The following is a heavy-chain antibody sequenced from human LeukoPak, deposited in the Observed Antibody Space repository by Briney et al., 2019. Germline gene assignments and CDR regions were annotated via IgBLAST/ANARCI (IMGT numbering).Heavy chain of an antibody. CDR2: ISSSSSYI. V-gene: IGHV3-21*01. Sequence: GGSLRLSCAASGFTFSSYSMNWVRQAPGKGLEWVSSISSSSSYIYYADSVKGRFTISRDNAKNSLYLQMNSLRAEDTAVYYCASLMGKVRGPSTSYWGQGTLVTVSS. CDR1: GFTFSSYS. CDR3: ASLMGKVRGPSTSY. D-gene: IGHD3-10*01. J-gene: IGHJ4*02.